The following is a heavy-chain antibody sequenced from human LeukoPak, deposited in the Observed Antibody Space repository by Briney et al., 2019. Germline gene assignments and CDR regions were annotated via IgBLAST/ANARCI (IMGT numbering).Heavy chain of an antibody. CDR3: AILPGYSSGWYEVNY. V-gene: IGHV3-23*01. CDR2: ISGSGGST. D-gene: IGHD6-13*01. J-gene: IGHJ4*02. Sequence: PGGSLRLSCAASGFTLSSYAMSWVRPAPGKGLEWVSGISGSGGSTYYADSVKGRFTISRDNSRNTLYLQMNSPRAEDTAVYYCAILPGYSSGWYEVNYWGQGTLVTVSS. CDR1: GFTLSSYA.